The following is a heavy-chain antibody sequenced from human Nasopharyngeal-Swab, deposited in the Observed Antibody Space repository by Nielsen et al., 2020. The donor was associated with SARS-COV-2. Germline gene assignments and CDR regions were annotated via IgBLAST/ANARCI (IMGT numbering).Heavy chain of an antibody. CDR1: GFTFSSDV. V-gene: IGHV3-21*01. CDR2: ISSSSSYI. D-gene: IGHD4-11*01. J-gene: IGHJ6*02. CDR3: ARDHLMTVTIPYYYYGMDV. Sequence: GGSLRLSCAAAGFTFSSDVMNWVRQAPGKGMEWVSSISSSSSYIYYADSVKGRFTISRDNAKNSLYLQMNSLRAEDTAVYYCARDHLMTVTIPYYYYGMDVWGQGTTVTVSS.